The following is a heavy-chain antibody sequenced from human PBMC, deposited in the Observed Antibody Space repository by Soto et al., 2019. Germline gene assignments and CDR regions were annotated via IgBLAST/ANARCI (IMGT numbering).Heavy chain of an antibody. D-gene: IGHD3-10*01. Sequence: EVQLVESGGGVVWPGGSLRLSCAAAGFTFDDYGMSWVRQVPGKGLEWVSGSNSNGDKTGYADSVKGRFTISRDNAKNSLYLQMNSQRVEDTALYHCAREYGSGSSPPWFDPWGQGTLVTVSS. CDR1: GFTFDDYG. CDR3: AREYGSGSSPPWFDP. CDR2: SNSNGDKT. V-gene: IGHV3-20*01. J-gene: IGHJ5*02.